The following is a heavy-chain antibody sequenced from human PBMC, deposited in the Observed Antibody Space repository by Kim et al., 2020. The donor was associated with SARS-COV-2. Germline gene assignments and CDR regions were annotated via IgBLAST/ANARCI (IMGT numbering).Heavy chain of an antibody. CDR3: ARASSRDSGYRRHFDY. D-gene: IGHD5-12*01. V-gene: IGHV6-1*01. CDR2: TYYKSKWSN. Sequence: SQTLSLTCAISGDSVSSNSAAWNWIRQSPSRGLEWLGRTYYKSKWSNDYAVSVKSRITINPDTSKNQFSLQLNSVTPEDTAVYYCARASSRDSGYRRHFDYWGQGTLVTVSS. CDR1: GDSVSSNSAA. J-gene: IGHJ4*02.